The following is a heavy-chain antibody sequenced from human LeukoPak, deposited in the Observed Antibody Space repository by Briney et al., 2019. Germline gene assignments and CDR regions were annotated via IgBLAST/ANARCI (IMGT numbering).Heavy chain of an antibody. J-gene: IGHJ4*02. Sequence: GESLQISCKGSGYSFTSYWIGWVRQMPGKGLEWMGIIYPGDSDTRYSPSFQGQVTISADKSISTAYLQWSSLKASDTAMYYCASPPPWCSSTSCPFDYWGQGTLVTVSS. CDR3: ASPPPWCSSTSCPFDY. CDR1: GYSFTSYW. V-gene: IGHV5-51*01. CDR2: IYPGDSDT. D-gene: IGHD2-2*01.